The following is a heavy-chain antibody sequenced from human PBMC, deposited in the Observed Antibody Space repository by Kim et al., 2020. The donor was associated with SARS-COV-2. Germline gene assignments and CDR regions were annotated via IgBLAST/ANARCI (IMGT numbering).Heavy chain of an antibody. D-gene: IGHD4-17*01. CDR3: ARDSSYGDYVSCYFDY. Sequence: ASVKVSCKASGYTFTSYGISWVRQAPGQGLEWMGWISAYNGNTNYAQKLQGRVTMTTDTSTSTAYMELRSLRSDDTAVYYCARDSSYGDYVSCYFDYWGQGTRVTVPS. V-gene: IGHV1-18*01. CDR1: GYTFTSYG. CDR2: ISAYNGNT. J-gene: IGHJ4*02.